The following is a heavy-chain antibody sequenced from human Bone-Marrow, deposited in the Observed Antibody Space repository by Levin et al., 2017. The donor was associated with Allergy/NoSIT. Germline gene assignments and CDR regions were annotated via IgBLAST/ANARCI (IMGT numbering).Heavy chain of an antibody. V-gene: IGHV3-21*01. CDR2: ISSSSSYI. Sequence: GGSLRLSCAASGFTFSSYSMNWVRQAPGKGLEWVSSISSSSSYIYYADSVKGRFTISRDNAKNSLYLQMNSLRAEDTAVYYCARSRDIAVAGSYWGQGTLVTVSS. J-gene: IGHJ4*02. CDR3: ARSRDIAVAGSY. D-gene: IGHD6-19*01. CDR1: GFTFSSYS.